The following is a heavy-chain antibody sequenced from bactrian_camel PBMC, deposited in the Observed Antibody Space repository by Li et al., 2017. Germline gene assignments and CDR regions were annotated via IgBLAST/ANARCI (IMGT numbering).Heavy chain of an antibody. V-gene: IGHV3S55*01. J-gene: IGHJ4*01. CDR1: GHSRGSNC. Sequence: ESGGGSVQAGGSLRLSCVVSGHSRGSNCVGWYRLPPGRAPAEREGIAAIRRSGGETWYAGSVKGRFTISQDSTKNTLYLEMNALKTEDTAVYYCAVRCPSSHIFKTPALNYWGQGTQVTVS. D-gene: IGHD2*01. CDR3: AVRCPSSHIFKTPALNY. CDR2: IRRSGGET.